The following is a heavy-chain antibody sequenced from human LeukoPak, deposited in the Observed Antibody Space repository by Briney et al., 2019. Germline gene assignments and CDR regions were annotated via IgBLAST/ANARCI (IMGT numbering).Heavy chain of an antibody. CDR1: GVTFGNNN. CDR2: IYSGGST. J-gene: IGHJ4*02. CDR3: ARDPPAVAANTYG. D-gene: IGHD6-6*01. Sequence: GGSLRLSCAASGVTFGNNNRNGVRQAPGKGLEWVSLIYSGGSTHYADSVKGRFTISRDNSKNTLYLQMNSLRVDDTAVYYCARDPPAVAANTYGWGQGTLVTVSS. V-gene: IGHV3-66*01.